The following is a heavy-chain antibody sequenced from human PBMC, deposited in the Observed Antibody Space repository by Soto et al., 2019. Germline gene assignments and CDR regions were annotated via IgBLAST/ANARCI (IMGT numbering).Heavy chain of an antibody. CDR3: ARDMYYDILTGYYGLANWFDP. CDR1: GGSITSGDYY. J-gene: IGHJ5*02. CDR2: IYYSGST. D-gene: IGHD3-9*01. V-gene: IGHV4-30-4*01. Sequence: LSLTCTVSGGSITSGDYYWSWIRQPPGKGLEWIGYIYYSGSTYYNPSLKSRVTISVDTSKNQFSLKLSSVTAADTAVYYCARDMYYDILTGYYGLANWFDPWGQGTLVTVSS.